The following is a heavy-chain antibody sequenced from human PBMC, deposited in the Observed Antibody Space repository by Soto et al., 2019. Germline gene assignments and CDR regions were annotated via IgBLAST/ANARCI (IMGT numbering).Heavy chain of an antibody. J-gene: IGHJ5*02. D-gene: IGHD2-15*01. CDR2: IKQDGSEK. CDR1: GFTFSSSW. V-gene: IGHV3-7*01. CDR3: AREVDYCSGGSCYFWFDP. Sequence: GGSLRLSCGASGFTFSSSWMTWVRQAPGKGLEWVANIKQDGSEKYYVDSVKGRFTISRDNAKNSMYLQMNGLRAEDTAVYYCAREVDYCSGGSCYFWFDPWGQGTLVTVSS.